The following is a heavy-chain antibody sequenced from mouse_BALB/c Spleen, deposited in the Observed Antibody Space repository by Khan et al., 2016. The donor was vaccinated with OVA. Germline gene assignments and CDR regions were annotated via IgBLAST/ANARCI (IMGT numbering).Heavy chain of an antibody. V-gene: IGHV5-9-3*01. D-gene: IGHD2-1*01. CDR1: GFTFSSYA. CDR3: ARSAYGNFAY. Sequence: EVELVESGGGLVKPGGSLKLSCAASGFTFSSYAMSWVRQTPEKRLEWVATISSDGYYTYYPDNVTGRFTISRDNAQNTLYLQMSRLRSEDTDMYCCARSAYGNFAYWGQGTLVTVSA. CDR2: ISSDGYYT. J-gene: IGHJ3*01.